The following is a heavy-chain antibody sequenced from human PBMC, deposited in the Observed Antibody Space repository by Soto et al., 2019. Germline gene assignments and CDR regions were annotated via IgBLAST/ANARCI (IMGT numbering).Heavy chain of an antibody. CDR1: GFSVPDNY. V-gene: IGHV3-66*01. J-gene: IGHJ4*02. D-gene: IGHD1-20*01. CDR2: IDIGGNT. Sequence: GGSLRLSCAASGFSVPDNYMNWVRQAPGKGLEWVSIIDIGGNTYYADSVKDRFTISRDNAKSTVYLHMTSLGVEDSAVYYCARFNWNDGSPTLWGQGTQVTVSS. CDR3: ARFNWNDGSPTL.